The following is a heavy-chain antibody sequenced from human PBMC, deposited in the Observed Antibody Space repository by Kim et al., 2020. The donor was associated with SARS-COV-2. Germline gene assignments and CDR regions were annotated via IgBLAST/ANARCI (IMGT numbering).Heavy chain of an antibody. D-gene: IGHD2-2*01. Sequence: NPSLRRRVTIAVDTSKNQFSLKLSSVTAAATAVYYCARHSRIVVVPAAILAWGQGTLVTVSS. V-gene: IGHV4-30-2*03. CDR3: ARHSRIVVVPAAILA. J-gene: IGHJ4*02.